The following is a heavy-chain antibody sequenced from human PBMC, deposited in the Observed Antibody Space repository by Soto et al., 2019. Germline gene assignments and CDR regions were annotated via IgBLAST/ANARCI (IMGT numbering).Heavy chain of an antibody. CDR2: ISWNSGSI. CDR3: AKDIGYSGSYTRTYYFDY. J-gene: IGHJ4*02. V-gene: IGHV3-9*01. CDR1: GFTFDDYA. D-gene: IGHD1-26*01. Sequence: EVQLVESGGGLVQPGRSLRLSCAASGFTFDDYAMHWVRQAPGKGLEWVSGISWNSGSIGYADSVKGRFTISRDNAKNSLYLQMNSLRAEDTALYYCAKDIGYSGSYTRTYYFDYWGQGSLVTVSS.